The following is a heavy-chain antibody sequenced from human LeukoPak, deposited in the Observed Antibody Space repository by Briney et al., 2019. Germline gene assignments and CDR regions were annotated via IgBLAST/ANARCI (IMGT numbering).Heavy chain of an antibody. CDR2: ISSSISTI. V-gene: IGHV3-48*01. CDR1: GFTFSSYS. J-gene: IGHJ4*02. CDR3: ARGRSTGYY. Sequence: PGGSLRLSCAASGFTFSSYSMNWVRLAPGEGLEWVSYISSSISTIYYADSVKGRFTISRDNAKNSLYLQMNSLRAEDTAVYYCARGRSTGYYWGQGTLVTVSS.